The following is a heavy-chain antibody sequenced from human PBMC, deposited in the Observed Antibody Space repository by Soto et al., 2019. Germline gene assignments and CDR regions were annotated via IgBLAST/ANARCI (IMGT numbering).Heavy chain of an antibody. D-gene: IGHD4-17*01. CDR3: ARTYGGNTFDY. J-gene: IGHJ4*02. CDR2: IYDSKSN. Sequence: SETLSLTPTHTGSFISSYYWSWLRQRPGKELESIMYIYDSKSNNYNPTLKSRITISVDTSKNLFTLKLSSVTAADTAVYYCARTYGGNTFDYWGQGTLVTVSS. V-gene: IGHV4-59*01. CDR1: GSFISSYY.